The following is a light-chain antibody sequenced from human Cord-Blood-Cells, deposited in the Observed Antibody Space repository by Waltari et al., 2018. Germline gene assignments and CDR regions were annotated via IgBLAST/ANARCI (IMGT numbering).Light chain of an antibody. V-gene: IGKV1-39*01. J-gene: IGKJ4*01. CDR3: QQSYSTPLT. Sequence: DIQMTQSPSSLSASVGDRVTITCRASQSIGSYLNCYQQKPGKAPKLLIYAASSLQSGVPSRFSGSGSGTDFTLTISSLEPEDFATYFCQQSYSTPLTFGGGTKVEIK. CDR2: AAS. CDR1: QSIGSY.